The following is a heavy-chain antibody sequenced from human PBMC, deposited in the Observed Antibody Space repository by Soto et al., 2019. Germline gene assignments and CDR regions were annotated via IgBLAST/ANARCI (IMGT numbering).Heavy chain of an antibody. CDR1: GFTFSSYG. Sequence: GGSLRLSCAASGFTFSSYGMHWVRQAPGKGLEWVAVIWYDGSNKYYADSVKGRFTISRDNSKNTLYLQMNSLRAEDTAVYYCAREAYYDSSGYYPYNWFDPWGQGTLVTVSS. D-gene: IGHD3-22*01. CDR3: AREAYYDSSGYYPYNWFDP. V-gene: IGHV3-33*01. CDR2: IWYDGSNK. J-gene: IGHJ5*02.